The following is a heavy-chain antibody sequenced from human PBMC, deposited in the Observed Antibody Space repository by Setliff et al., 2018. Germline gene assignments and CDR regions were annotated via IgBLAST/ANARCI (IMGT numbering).Heavy chain of an antibody. CDR1: GFIFSNYW. V-gene: IGHV3-7*03. CDR2: IKHDGTYT. CDR3: ARDGSIEVGPGTNQELDV. D-gene: IGHD2-2*01. J-gene: IGHJ6*04. Sequence: GGSLRLSCATSGFIFSNYWMAWVRQAPGKGLEWVATIKHDGTYTYYVDSVKGRFAVSSDNTNNSMYLQMNSLGTDDTAVYYCARDGSIEVGPGTNQELDVWGTGTTVTVSS.